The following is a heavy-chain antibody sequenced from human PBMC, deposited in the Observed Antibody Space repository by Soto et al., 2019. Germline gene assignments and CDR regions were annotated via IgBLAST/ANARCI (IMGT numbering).Heavy chain of an antibody. Sequence: PSETLSLTCTVSGGPISSYYWSWIRQPPGKGLEWIGYIYYSGSTNYNPSLKSRVTISVDTSKNQFSLKLSSVTAADTAVYYCARAPTVTAVDYWGQGTLVTVSS. J-gene: IGHJ4*02. CDR3: ARAPTVTAVDY. D-gene: IGHD4-4*01. CDR2: IYYSGST. CDR1: GGPISSYY. V-gene: IGHV4-59*08.